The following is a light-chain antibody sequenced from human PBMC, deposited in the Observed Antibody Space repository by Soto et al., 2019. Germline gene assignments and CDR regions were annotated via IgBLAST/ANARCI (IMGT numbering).Light chain of an antibody. CDR1: QGISNY. V-gene: IGKV1-27*01. CDR3: QKYSSVPV. CDR2: AAS. Sequence: DIQMTQSPSSLSASVGDRVTITCRASQGISNYVAWYQQKPGKPPKLLIYAASTLQSGVPSRFSSSGSGTDFTLTINSRQPEDVATYSCQKYSSVPVFGPGTKVDIK. J-gene: IGKJ3*01.